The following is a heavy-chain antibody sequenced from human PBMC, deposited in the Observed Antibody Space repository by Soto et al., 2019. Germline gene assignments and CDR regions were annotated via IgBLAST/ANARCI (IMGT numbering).Heavy chain of an antibody. J-gene: IGHJ5*02. CDR3: ARARRIAVGGNWFDP. V-gene: IGHV1-18*01. CDR2: ISAYNGNT. CDR1: GYTFTSYG. D-gene: IGHD6-19*01. Sequence: QVQLVQSGAEVKKPGASVKVSCKASGYTFTSYGISWVRQAPGQGLEWMGWISAYNGNTNYAQKLQGRVTMTTDTSTSTAYMELRSLRADVTAVYYCARARRIAVGGNWFDPWGQGTLVTVFS.